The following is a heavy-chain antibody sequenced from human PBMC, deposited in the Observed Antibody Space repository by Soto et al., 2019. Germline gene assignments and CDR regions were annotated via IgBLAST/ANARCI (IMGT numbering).Heavy chain of an antibody. V-gene: IGHV1-18*01. Sequence: QVQLVQSGAEVKKPGASVKVSCKASGYTFTSYGISWVRQAPGHGLEWMGWISAYNGNTNYAQNLQGRVTMTTATSTSTAYMELRSLRSDDTAVYYCARGGDIVVVPAALDYYYMDVRGKGTTVTVSS. CDR3: ARGGDIVVVPAALDYYYMDV. CDR2: ISAYNGNT. CDR1: GYTFTSYG. D-gene: IGHD2-2*01. J-gene: IGHJ6*03.